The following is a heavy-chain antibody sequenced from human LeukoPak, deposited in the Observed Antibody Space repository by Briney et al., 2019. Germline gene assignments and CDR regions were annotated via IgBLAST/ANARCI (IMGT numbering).Heavy chain of an antibody. CDR2: ISYDGSNK. CDR1: GFTFSSYG. J-gene: IGHJ4*02. CDR3: AKLVVVAATPLGY. D-gene: IGHD2-15*01. Sequence: GGSLRLSCAASGFTFSSYGMHWVRQAPGKGLEWVAVISYDGSNKYYADSVKGRFTISRDNSKNTLYLQMNSLRAEDTAVDYCAKLVVVAATPLGYWGQGTLVTVSS. V-gene: IGHV3-30*18.